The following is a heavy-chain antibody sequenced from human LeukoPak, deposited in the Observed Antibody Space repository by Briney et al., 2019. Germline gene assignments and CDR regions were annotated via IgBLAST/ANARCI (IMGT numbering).Heavy chain of an antibody. D-gene: IGHD4-11*01. CDR1: GFTFSSYA. Sequence: PGGSLRLSCAASGFTFSSYAMSWVRQAPGEGLEWVSAISGSGGSTYYADPVKGRFTISRDNSKNTLYLQMNSLRAEDTAVYYCVSGIVVTTSFFDYWGQGTLVTVSS. CDR3: VSGIVVTTSFFDY. J-gene: IGHJ4*02. V-gene: IGHV3-23*01. CDR2: ISGSGGST.